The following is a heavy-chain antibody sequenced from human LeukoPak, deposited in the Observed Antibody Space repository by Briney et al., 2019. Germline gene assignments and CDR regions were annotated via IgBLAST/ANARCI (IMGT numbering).Heavy chain of an antibody. V-gene: IGHV1-2*02. J-gene: IGHJ4*02. D-gene: IGHD1-26*01. Sequence: GASVKVSCKASGYTFTGYYMHWVRQAPGLGLEWMGWIDPNSGGTNYAQKFQGRVTMTRDTSISTAYMELSRLRSDDTAVYYCARVMWDGDYFDYWGQGTLVTVSS. CDR2: IDPNSGGT. CDR3: ARVMWDGDYFDY. CDR1: GYTFTGYY.